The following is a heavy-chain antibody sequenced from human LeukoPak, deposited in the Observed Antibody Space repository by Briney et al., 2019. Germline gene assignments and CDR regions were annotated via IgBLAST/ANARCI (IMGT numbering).Heavy chain of an antibody. CDR3: ARDGVQMATIEAGMDV. V-gene: IGHV3-33*07. J-gene: IGHJ6*02. Sequence: PGGSLRLSCAASGFIFSSYGMYWVRQAPGKGLEWVALIWFDGSNKYYADSVKGRFTISRDNSKNTLYLRMNSLRAEDTAVYYCARDGVQMATIEAGMDVWGQGTTVIVSS. D-gene: IGHD5-24*01. CDR2: IWFDGSNK. CDR1: GFIFSSYG.